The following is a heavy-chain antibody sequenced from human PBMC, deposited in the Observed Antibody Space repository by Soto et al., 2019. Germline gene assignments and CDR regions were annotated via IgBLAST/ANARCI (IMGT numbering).Heavy chain of an antibody. CDR2: IIPILGIA. CDR1: GGTFSSYT. V-gene: IGHV1-69*02. D-gene: IGHD3-10*01. CDR3: ARVQFGELPFDY. Sequence: QVQLVQSGAEVKKPGSSVKVSCKASGGTFSSYTISWVRQAPGQGLEWMGRIIPILGIANYAQKFQGRVTITADKSTSTAYMKLSSLRSEDTAVYYCARVQFGELPFDYWGQGTLVTVSS. J-gene: IGHJ4*02.